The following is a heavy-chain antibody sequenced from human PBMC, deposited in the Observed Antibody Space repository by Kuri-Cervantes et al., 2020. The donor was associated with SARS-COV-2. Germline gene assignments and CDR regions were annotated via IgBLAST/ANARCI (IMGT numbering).Heavy chain of an antibody. CDR2: ISSSNSTI. Sequence: GESLKISCAASGFTFSSYSMNWVRQAPGKGLEWVSYISSSNSTIYYADSVKGRFTISRDNSKNTLYLQMNSLRAEDTAVYYCASMVRGNYGMDVWGQGTTVTVSS. J-gene: IGHJ6*02. CDR3: ASMVRGNYGMDV. V-gene: IGHV3-48*01. D-gene: IGHD3-10*01. CDR1: GFTFSSYS.